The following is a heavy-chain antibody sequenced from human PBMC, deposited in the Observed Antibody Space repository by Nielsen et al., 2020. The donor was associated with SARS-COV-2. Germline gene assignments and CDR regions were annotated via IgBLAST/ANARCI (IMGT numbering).Heavy chain of an antibody. Sequence: WVRQAPGQGLEWMGGIIPIFGTANYAQKFQGRVTITADESTSTAYMELSSLRSEDTAVYYCARDIGGNPDWWGQGTLVTVPQ. D-gene: IGHD4-23*01. J-gene: IGHJ4*02. CDR3: ARDIGGNPDW. CDR2: IIPIFGTA. V-gene: IGHV1-69*01.